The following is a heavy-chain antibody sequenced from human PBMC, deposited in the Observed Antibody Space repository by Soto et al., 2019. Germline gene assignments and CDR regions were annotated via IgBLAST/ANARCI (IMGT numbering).Heavy chain of an antibody. D-gene: IGHD4-4*01. Sequence: PWESLKISCKGSGYSFTSYWISWVRQMPGKGLEWMGRIDPSDSYTNYSPSFQGHVTISADKSISTAYLQWSSLKASDTAMYYCARVSRFTTVNSGYYYYGMDVWGQGTTVTVSS. CDR2: IDPSDSYT. CDR3: ARVSRFTTVNSGYYYYGMDV. J-gene: IGHJ6*02. V-gene: IGHV5-10-1*01. CDR1: GYSFTSYW.